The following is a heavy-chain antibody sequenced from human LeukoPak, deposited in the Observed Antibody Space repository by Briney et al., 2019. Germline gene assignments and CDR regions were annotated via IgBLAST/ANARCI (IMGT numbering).Heavy chain of an antibody. D-gene: IGHD3-9*01. Sequence: GASVKVSCKASGYTFTSYAMHWVRQAPGQRLEWMGWINAGNGNTKYSQKFQGRVTITRDTSASTAYMELSSLRSEDTAVYYCARARLVTISPSYYFDYWGQGTLVTVSS. J-gene: IGHJ4*02. V-gene: IGHV1-3*01. CDR3: ARARLVTISPSYYFDY. CDR2: INAGNGNT. CDR1: GYTFTSYA.